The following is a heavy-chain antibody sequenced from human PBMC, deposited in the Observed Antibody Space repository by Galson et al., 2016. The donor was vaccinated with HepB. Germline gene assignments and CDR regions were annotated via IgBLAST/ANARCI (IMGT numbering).Heavy chain of an antibody. Sequence: SVKVSCKASGYTFTTYAMHWVRQAPGQRFEWMGWINTGNGNRKYSQKFQGRVTFTSDTSASTAYMELSSLRSEDTAVYHCARDQGDFGELDYYYYYGMDVWGQGTTVTVSS. D-gene: IGHD3-10*01. CDR3: ARDQGDFGELDYYYYYGMDV. V-gene: IGHV1-3*04. J-gene: IGHJ6*02. CDR2: INTGNGNR. CDR1: GYTFTTYA.